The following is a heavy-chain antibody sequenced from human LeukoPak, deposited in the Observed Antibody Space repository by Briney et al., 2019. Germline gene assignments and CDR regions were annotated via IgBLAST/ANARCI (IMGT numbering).Heavy chain of an antibody. CDR1: GYTFTGYY. J-gene: IGHJ3*02. Sequence: ASVKVSCKASGYTFTGYYMHWVRQAPGQGLEWMGWTNPNSGGTNYAQKFQGWVTMTRDTSTSTAYMELRSLRSDDTAVYYCASPSVDIVVVPAATHAFDIWGQGTMVTVSS. CDR3: ASPSVDIVVVPAATHAFDI. D-gene: IGHD2-2*03. CDR2: TNPNSGGT. V-gene: IGHV1-2*04.